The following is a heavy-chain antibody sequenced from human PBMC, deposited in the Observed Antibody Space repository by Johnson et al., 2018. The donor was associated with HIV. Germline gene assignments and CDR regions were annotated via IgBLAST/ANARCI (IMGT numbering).Heavy chain of an antibody. CDR3: AKDRGGSHQSGHDAFDI. CDR1: GFVFSSLA. Sequence: QVQLVESGGGVVQPGRSLRLSCAASGFVFSSLAIHWVRQAPGKGLEWVAVILYDGSNKLYADCVKGRFTLSRDNSKNTLYLQVTSLRTEDTAMYYCAKDRGGSHQSGHDAFDIWGQGTMVTVSS. D-gene: IGHD1-26*01. J-gene: IGHJ3*02. V-gene: IGHV3-30*04. CDR2: ILYDGSNK.